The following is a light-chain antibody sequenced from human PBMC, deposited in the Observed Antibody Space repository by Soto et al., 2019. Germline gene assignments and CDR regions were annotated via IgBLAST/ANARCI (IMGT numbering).Light chain of an antibody. J-gene: IGLJ3*02. CDR2: GNT. V-gene: IGLV1-40*01. Sequence: QSVLTQPHSLSGAPGQRVTISCTGRSSNIGAGSDVHWYQQVPGTAPKLLINGNTNRPSGVPDRFSGSKSGTSASLAITGLQAEDEADYDCQSYDSSLSVWMFGGGTKLTVL. CDR1: SSNIGAGSD. CDR3: QSYDSSLSVWM.